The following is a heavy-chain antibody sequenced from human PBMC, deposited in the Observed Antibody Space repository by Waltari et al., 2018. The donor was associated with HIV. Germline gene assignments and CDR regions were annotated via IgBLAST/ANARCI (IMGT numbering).Heavy chain of an antibody. D-gene: IGHD3-22*01. V-gene: IGHV4-39*07. CDR2: IYYSGST. CDR3: ARDSYYDSSGYYYGADWFDP. Sequence: QLQLQESGPGLVKPSETLSLTCTVSGGSISSSSYYWGWIRQPPGKGLEWIGSIYYSGSTYYNPSLKSRVTISVDTSKNQFSLKLSSVTAADTAVYYCARDSYYDSSGYYYGADWFDPWGQGTLVTVSS. J-gene: IGHJ5*02. CDR1: GGSISSSSYY.